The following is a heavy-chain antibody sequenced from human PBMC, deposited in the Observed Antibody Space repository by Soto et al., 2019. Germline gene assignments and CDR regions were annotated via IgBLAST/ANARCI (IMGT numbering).Heavy chain of an antibody. Sequence: QVQLVESGGGVVQPGRSLRLSCAASGFTFSSYGMHWVRQAPGKGLEWVAVIWYDGSNKYYADSVRGRFTISRDNSRYTLYLQMNSLRAEDTAVYYCARVQDRYGSNSRYRMDVWGQGTTVTVSS. D-gene: IGHD2-15*01. CDR1: GFTFSSYG. CDR3: ARVQDRYGSNSRYRMDV. V-gene: IGHV3-33*01. CDR2: IWYDGSNK. J-gene: IGHJ6*02.